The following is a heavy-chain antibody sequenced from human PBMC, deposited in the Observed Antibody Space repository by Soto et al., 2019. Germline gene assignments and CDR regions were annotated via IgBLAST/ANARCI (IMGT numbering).Heavy chain of an antibody. CDR2: ISSSSSYI. J-gene: IGHJ6*03. CDR1: GFTFSSYS. CDR3: ASNPIAAAGNPNYYYYMDV. D-gene: IGHD6-13*01. V-gene: IGHV3-21*01. Sequence: GGSLRLSCAASGFTFSSYSMNWVRQAPGKGLEWVSSISSSSSYIYYADSVKGRFTISRDNAKNSLYLQMNSLRAEDTAVYYCASNPIAAAGNPNYYYYMDVWGKGTTVTVSS.